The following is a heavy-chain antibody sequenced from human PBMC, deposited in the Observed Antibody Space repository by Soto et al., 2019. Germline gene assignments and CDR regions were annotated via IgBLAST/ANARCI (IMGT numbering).Heavy chain of an antibody. Sequence: QVQLQQWGAGVLKPSETLCLTCAVNGGSFTAYQWSWIRQAPGKGLEWIGKINHSGSAIYNPSLKSRVTISVDTSQNQFSLKLRSLTGADTAVYYCAREGLWLDYWYFDLWGRGTLVTVSS. CDR1: GGSFTAYQ. CDR3: AREGLWLDYWYFDL. CDR2: INHSGSA. V-gene: IGHV4-34*02. J-gene: IGHJ2*01. D-gene: IGHD6-19*01.